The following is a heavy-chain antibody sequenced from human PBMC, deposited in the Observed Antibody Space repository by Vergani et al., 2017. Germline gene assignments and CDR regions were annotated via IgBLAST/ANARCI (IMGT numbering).Heavy chain of an antibody. CDR1: GGSFTSYH. Sequence: QVQLQQWGGGLLKPSETLSLTCVVNGGSFTSYHWTWIRPSPGDGLEWVGDIDHTGRPDYNPSLKSLLTMSVDKSRNQFSLTLNSVTATDTAIYFCARVNTETNGHLYYYYYMDVWGQGTAVTVS. V-gene: IGHV4-34*01. CDR2: IDHTGRP. CDR3: ARVNTETNGHLYYYYYMDV. J-gene: IGHJ6*03. D-gene: IGHD4-11*01.